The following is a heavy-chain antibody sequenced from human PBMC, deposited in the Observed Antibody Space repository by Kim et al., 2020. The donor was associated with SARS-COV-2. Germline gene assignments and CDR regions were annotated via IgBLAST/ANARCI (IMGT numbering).Heavy chain of an antibody. D-gene: IGHD3-16*01. CDR1: GFTFSSYA. CDR3: ARENDYVADYYRPFGA. Sequence: GGSLRLSCAASGFTFSSYAMHWVRQAPGKGLEWVAVIWYDGNNKYYVDSVKGRFTISRDNSKNTVYLQMNSLRAEDTAVYYCARENDYVADYYRPFGAWGQGTLVTVSS. CDR2: IWYDGNNK. V-gene: IGHV3-33*01. J-gene: IGHJ5*02.